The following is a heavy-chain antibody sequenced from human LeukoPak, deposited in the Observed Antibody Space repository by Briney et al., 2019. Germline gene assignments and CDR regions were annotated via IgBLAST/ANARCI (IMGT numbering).Heavy chain of an antibody. J-gene: IGHJ4*02. CDR2: ISGSGGST. V-gene: IGHV3-23*01. D-gene: IGHD5-18*01. CDR1: GFTFNSYA. Sequence: PGGSLRLSCAASGFTFNSYAMSWVRQAPGKGLEWVSAISGSGGSTYYADSVKGRFTISRDNSKNTLYLQMNSLRAEDTAVYYCAKYARGWADAAMATTGYWGQGTLVTVSS. CDR3: AKYARGWADAAMATTGY.